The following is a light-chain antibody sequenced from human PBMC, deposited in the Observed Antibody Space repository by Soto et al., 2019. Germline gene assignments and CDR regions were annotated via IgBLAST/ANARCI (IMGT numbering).Light chain of an antibody. Sequence: DFVMTQSPDSLAVSLGERATINCKSSQSVLYSPSNKNYLAWYQQKPGQPPKLLISWASTRDSGVPDRFSGSGSGTDFTLTISSLQAEDVAVYYCHQYYSTRQTFGQGTKLEIK. V-gene: IGKV4-1*01. CDR3: HQYYSTRQT. CDR2: WAS. CDR1: QSVLYSPSNKNY. J-gene: IGKJ2*01.